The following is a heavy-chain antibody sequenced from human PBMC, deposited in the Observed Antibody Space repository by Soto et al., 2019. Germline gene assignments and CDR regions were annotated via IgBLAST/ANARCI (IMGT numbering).Heavy chain of an antibody. J-gene: IGHJ3*02. CDR1: GGSISSGGYS. V-gene: IGHV4-30-2*01. CDR3: AREAPVVGDAFDI. Sequence: QLQLQESGSGLVKPSQTLSLTCAVSGGSISSGGYSWSWIRQPPGKGLEWIGYIYHSGSTYYNPSLKSRVTIAVDRSKNQFSLKLSSVTAADTAVYYCAREAPVVGDAFDIWGQGTMVTVSS. CDR2: IYHSGST. D-gene: IGHD3-22*01.